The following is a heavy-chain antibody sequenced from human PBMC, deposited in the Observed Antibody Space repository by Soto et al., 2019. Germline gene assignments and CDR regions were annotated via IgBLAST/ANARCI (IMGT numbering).Heavy chain of an antibody. V-gene: IGHV4-59*13. Sequence: SETLSLTCAVYGGFLSESYWSWVRQVPGKGLEWIGYTYVSGSTNYNPSLKNRVSISIDPAKNQFSLRLSSVTAADTAVYFCARGQTVRAYEFWGQGTKVTVSS. J-gene: IGHJ3*01. CDR2: TYVSGST. D-gene: IGHD3-22*01. CDR1: GGFLSESY. CDR3: ARGQTVRAYEF.